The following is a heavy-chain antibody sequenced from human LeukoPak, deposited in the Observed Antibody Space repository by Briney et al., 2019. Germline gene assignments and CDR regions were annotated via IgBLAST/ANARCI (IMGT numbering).Heavy chain of an antibody. V-gene: IGHV4-4*02. CDR2: IYHSGST. CDR3: AREEDSSGYYPRFMDV. D-gene: IGHD3-22*01. CDR1: GGSISSSNW. J-gene: IGHJ6*03. Sequence: SETLSLTCAVSGGSISSSNWWSWVRQPPGKGLEWIGEIYHSGSTNYNPSLKSRVTISVDKSKNQFSLKLSSVTAADTAVYYCAREEDSSGYYPRFMDVWGKGTTVTVSS.